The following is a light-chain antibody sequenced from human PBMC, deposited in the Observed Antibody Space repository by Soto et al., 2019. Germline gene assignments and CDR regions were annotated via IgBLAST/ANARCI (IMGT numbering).Light chain of an antibody. CDR1: QSINTW. Sequence: DIQMTQSPSTVSASVGDRITITCRASQSINTWLAWYRQRPGEAPQLLIYDGSTLAMAVPSRFSGSGSGTDFTLSISRLQPDDFATFYCQQYQTYSRAFGQGTKVEVK. J-gene: IGKJ1*01. V-gene: IGKV1-5*01. CDR3: QQYQTYSRA. CDR2: DGS.